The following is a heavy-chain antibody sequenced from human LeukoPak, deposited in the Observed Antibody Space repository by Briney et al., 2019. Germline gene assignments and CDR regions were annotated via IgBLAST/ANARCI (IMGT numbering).Heavy chain of an antibody. V-gene: IGHV4-34*01. J-gene: IGHJ2*01. Sequence: SQTLSLTCAVYGGSFSGYYWSWIRQPPGKGLEWIGEINHSGSTNYNPSLKSRVTISVDTSKNQFSLKLSSVTAADTAVYYCARRRVVVVAATVPSLKRYWYFDLWGRGTLVTVSS. CDR1: GGSFSGYY. D-gene: IGHD2-15*01. CDR2: INHSGST. CDR3: ARRRVVVVAATVPSLKRYWYFDL.